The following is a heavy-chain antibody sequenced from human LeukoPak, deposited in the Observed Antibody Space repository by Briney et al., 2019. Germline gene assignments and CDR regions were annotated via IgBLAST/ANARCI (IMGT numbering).Heavy chain of an antibody. J-gene: IGHJ3*02. CDR3: ASNYGDYYAFDI. Sequence: GASVKVSCKASGGTFSSYAITWVRQAPGQGLEWMGWINPNSGGTNYAQKFQGRVTMTRDTSISTAYMELSRLRSDDTAVYYCASNYGDYYAFDIWGQGTMVTVSS. V-gene: IGHV1-2*02. D-gene: IGHD4-17*01. CDR1: GGTFSSYA. CDR2: INPNSGGT.